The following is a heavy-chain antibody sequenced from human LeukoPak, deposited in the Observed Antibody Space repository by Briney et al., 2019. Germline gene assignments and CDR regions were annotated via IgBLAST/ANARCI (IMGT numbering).Heavy chain of an antibody. J-gene: IGHJ3*02. V-gene: IGHV3-30*04. Sequence: PGKSLRLSCAASGFTFSSSAMHWVRQAPGKGLEWVAVISDDGSLKSYADSVKGRFTISRDNSETTLYVQMNSLRAEDTAVYYCARQGSIAQSDAFDIWGQGTMVTVSS. CDR3: ARQGSIAQSDAFDI. CDR2: ISDDGSLK. CDR1: GFTFSSSA. D-gene: IGHD6-6*01.